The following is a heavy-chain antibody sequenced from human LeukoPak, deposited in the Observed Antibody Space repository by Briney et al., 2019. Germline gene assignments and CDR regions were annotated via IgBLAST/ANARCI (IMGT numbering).Heavy chain of an antibody. CDR2: IKQDGSEK. J-gene: IGHJ4*02. CDR1: GFTFSSYW. CDR3: ASYKNVREGRLLFGGPRGY. V-gene: IGHV3-7*01. D-gene: IGHD2-21*01. Sequence: PGGSLRLSCAASGFTFSSYWMSWVRQAPGKGLEWVANIKQDGSEKYYVDSVKGRFTISRDNAKNSLYLQMNSLRAEDTAVYYCASYKNVREGRLLFGGPRGYWGQGTLVTVSS.